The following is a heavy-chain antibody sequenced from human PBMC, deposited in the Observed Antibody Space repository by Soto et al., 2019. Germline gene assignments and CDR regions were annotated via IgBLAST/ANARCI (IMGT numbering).Heavy chain of an antibody. CDR2: ISWNSGSI. J-gene: IGHJ4*02. V-gene: IGHV3-9*01. CDR3: AKDMREGGYDPDGTCFDC. D-gene: IGHD5-12*01. Sequence: EVQLVESGGGLVQPGRSLRLSCAASGFTFDDYAMHWVRQAPGKGLEWVSGISWNSGSIGYADSVKGRFTISRDNAKNSLYLQMNSLRAEDTALYYCAKDMREGGYDPDGTCFDCWGQGTLVTVSS. CDR1: GFTFDDYA.